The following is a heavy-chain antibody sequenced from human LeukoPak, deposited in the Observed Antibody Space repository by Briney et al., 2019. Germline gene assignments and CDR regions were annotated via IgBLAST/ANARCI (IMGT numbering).Heavy chain of an antibody. CDR2: ISSSSSTI. V-gene: IGHV3-48*01. J-gene: IGHJ4*02. D-gene: IGHD6-13*01. Sequence: GGSLRLSCAASRFTVSSNYMSWIRQAPGKGLEWVPYISSSSSTIYYADSVKGRFTISRDNAKNSLYLQMNSLRAEDTAVYYCARSIAAAGTAYWGQGTLITVSS. CDR3: ARSIAAAGTAY. CDR1: RFTVSSNY.